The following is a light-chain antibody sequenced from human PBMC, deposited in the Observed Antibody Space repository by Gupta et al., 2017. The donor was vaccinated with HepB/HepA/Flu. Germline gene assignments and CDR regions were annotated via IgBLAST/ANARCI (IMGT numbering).Light chain of an antibody. CDR2: DTT. Sequence: QAVVTQEPSLTVSPGGTVTLTCGSSTGAVTSGHYPFWFQQRPGQAPRTLIYDTTKKHSRTPARFSGSLLGGKAALTLSGAQTEDEAQYYCLLSYSGLRVFGGGTRLTVL. J-gene: IGLJ2*01. CDR3: LLSYSGLRV. CDR1: TGAVTSGHY. V-gene: IGLV7-46*01.